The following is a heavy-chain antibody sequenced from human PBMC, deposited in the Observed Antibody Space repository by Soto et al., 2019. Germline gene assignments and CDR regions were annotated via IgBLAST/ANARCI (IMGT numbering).Heavy chain of an antibody. CDR3: ARSSWIEMDFDY. CDR1: GGSISSGDYY. J-gene: IGHJ4*02. CDR2: IYYSGST. D-gene: IGHD5-12*01. Sequence: SETLSLTCTVSGGSISSGDYYWSWIRQPPGKGLEWIGYIYYSGSTYYNPSLKSRVTISVDTSKNQFSLKLSSVTAADTAVYYCARSSWIEMDFDYWGQGTLVTAPQ. V-gene: IGHV4-30-4*01.